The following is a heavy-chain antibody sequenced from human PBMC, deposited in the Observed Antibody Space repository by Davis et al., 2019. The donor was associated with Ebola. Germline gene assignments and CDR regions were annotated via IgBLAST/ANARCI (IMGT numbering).Heavy chain of an antibody. CDR3: ARSTYSNPYYYYYGMDV. Sequence: SVKVSCKASGGTFSSYAISWVRQAPGQGLAWMGRTIPILGIANYAQKFQGRVTITADKSTSTAYMELSSLRSEDTAVYYCARSTYSNPYYYYYGMDVWGQGTTVTVSS. J-gene: IGHJ6*02. CDR1: GGTFSSYA. D-gene: IGHD4-11*01. CDR2: TIPILGIA. V-gene: IGHV1-69*04.